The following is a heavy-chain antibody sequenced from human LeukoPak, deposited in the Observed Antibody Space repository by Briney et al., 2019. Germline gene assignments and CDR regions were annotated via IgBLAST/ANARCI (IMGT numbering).Heavy chain of an antibody. CDR2: IIPIFGTA. J-gene: IGHJ4*02. Sequence: EASVKVSCKASGGTFSSYAISWVRQDPGQGLEWMGGIIPIFGTANYAQKFQGRVTITADESTSTAYMELSSLRSEDTAVYYCARGIYDILTGGNYFDYWGQGTLVTVSS. CDR3: ARGIYDILTGGNYFDY. V-gene: IGHV1-69*13. D-gene: IGHD3-9*01. CDR1: GGTFSSYA.